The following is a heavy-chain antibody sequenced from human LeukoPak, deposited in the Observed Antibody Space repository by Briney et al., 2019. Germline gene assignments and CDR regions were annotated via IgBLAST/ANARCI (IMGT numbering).Heavy chain of an antibody. D-gene: IGHD2-15*01. Sequence: GGSLRLSCAASGFTFSSYYMTWVRQAPGKGLEWVATIKDDGSEDYYLDSVKGRFTISRDNAKSSMWLQMSSLRAEDTAVHYCARDQTPFYWGQGSLVTVSS. V-gene: IGHV3-7*01. CDR1: GFTFSSYY. CDR2: IKDDGSED. CDR3: ARDQTPFY. J-gene: IGHJ4*02.